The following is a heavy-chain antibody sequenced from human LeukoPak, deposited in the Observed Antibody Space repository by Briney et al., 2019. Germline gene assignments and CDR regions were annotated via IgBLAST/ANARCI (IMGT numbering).Heavy chain of an antibody. Sequence: ASVKVSCKASGYTFTGYYMHWGRQAPGQGLEWMGWINPNSGGTNYAQKFQGRVTMTRDTSISTAYMELSRLRSDDTAVYYCARDWRHRDGYNPIRNYFDYWGQGTLVTVSS. CDR2: INPNSGGT. V-gene: IGHV1-2*02. D-gene: IGHD5-24*01. CDR3: ARDWRHRDGYNPIRNYFDY. CDR1: GYTFTGYY. J-gene: IGHJ4*02.